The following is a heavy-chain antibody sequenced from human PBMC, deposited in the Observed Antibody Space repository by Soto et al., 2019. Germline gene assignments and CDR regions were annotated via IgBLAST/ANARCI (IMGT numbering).Heavy chain of an antibody. V-gene: IGHV3-9*01. D-gene: IGHD5-12*01. Sequence: EVQLIESGGGWVQPGTSLRVSCAASGFTFHEYAMHWVRQAPGKGLEWVSGISSDGDTIAYADSVQGRFTVFRDNAKNSLYLQMNSLRPEDTAVYYCAKDSMASGYDDYFDFWGQGTPVTVSS. CDR3: AKDSMASGYDDYFDF. CDR1: GFTFHEYA. CDR2: ISSDGDTI. J-gene: IGHJ4*02.